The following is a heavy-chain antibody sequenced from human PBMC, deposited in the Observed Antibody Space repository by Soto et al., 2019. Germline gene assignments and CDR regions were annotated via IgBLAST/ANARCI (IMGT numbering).Heavy chain of an antibody. CDR2: ISGSDGHT. J-gene: IGHJ4*02. CDR1: GFTFSDYA. D-gene: IGHD6-19*01. Sequence: GGSLRLSCAASGFTFSDYAMTCVRQAPGKGLEWVSTISGSDGHTYYADSLKGRFTISRDNSENTLYLQMNSLRAEDTAVYYCARSYQWLVLGQYCFEYWGQGTLVNVSS. V-gene: IGHV3-23*01. CDR3: ARSYQWLVLGQYCFEY.